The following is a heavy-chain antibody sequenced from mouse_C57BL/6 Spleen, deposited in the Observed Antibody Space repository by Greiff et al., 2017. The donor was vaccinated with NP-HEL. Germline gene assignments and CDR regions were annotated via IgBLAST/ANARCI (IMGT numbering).Heavy chain of an antibody. CDR2: ISYDGSN. D-gene: IGHD2-2*01. V-gene: IGHV3-6*01. J-gene: IGHJ4*01. CDR1: GYSITSGYY. CDR3: ARGWLRRRDYAMDY. Sequence: LQESGPGLVKPSQSLSLTCSVTGYSITSGYYWNWIRQFPGNKLEWMGYISYDGSNNYNPSLKNRISITRDTSKNQFFLKLNSVTTEDTATYYCARGWLRRRDYAMDYWGQGTSVTVSS.